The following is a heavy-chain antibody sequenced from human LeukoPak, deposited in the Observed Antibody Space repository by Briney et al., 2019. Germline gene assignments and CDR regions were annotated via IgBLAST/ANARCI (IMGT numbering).Heavy chain of an antibody. J-gene: IGHJ4*02. CDR2: ISYDGSNK. CDR3: AKDLANGSGYDLDY. Sequence: GRSLRLSCAASGFTFSSYAMHWVRQAPGKGLEWVAVISYDGSNKYYADSVKGRFTISRDNSKNTLYLQMNSLRAEDTAVYYRAKDLANGSGYDLDYWGQGTLVTVSS. V-gene: IGHV3-30-3*01. D-gene: IGHD5-12*01. CDR1: GFTFSSYA.